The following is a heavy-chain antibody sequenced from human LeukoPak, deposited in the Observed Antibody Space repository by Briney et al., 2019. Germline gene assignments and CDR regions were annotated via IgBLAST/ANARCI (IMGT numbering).Heavy chain of an antibody. CDR1: GYTFTSYD. Sequence: ASVKVSCKASGYTFTSYDINWVRQATGQGLEWMGWMNPNSGNTGYAQKFQGRVTMTRNTSISTAHMEVSSLRSEDTAVYYCAREGSSWYKYSQHWGQGTLVTVSS. J-gene: IGHJ1*01. CDR3: AREGSSWYKYSQH. V-gene: IGHV1-8*01. CDR2: MNPNSGNT. D-gene: IGHD6-13*01.